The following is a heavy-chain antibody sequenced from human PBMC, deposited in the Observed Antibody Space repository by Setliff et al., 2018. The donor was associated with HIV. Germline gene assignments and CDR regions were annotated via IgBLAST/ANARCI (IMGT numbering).Heavy chain of an antibody. CDR1: GGSISSYY. CDR2: IYYSGST. Sequence: KPSETLSLTCTVSGGSISSYYWSWIRQPPGKGLEWIGYIYYSGSTNYNPSLKSRVTISVDTSKNQFSLKLSSVTAADTAVYYCARVSSGWTYYYYYYMDVWGKGTTVTVSS. J-gene: IGHJ6*03. V-gene: IGHV4-59*01. CDR3: ARVSSGWTYYYYYYMDV. D-gene: IGHD6-19*01.